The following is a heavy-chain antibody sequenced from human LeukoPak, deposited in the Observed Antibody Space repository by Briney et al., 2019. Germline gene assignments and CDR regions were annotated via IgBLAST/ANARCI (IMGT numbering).Heavy chain of an antibody. D-gene: IGHD2-21*02. CDR3: ARGGGDHPYYFDY. V-gene: IGHV1-69*13. J-gene: IGHJ4*02. CDR2: IIPIFGTA. Sequence: GASAKVSYKASGGTFSSYAISWVRQAPGQGLEWMGGIIPIFGTANYAQKFQGRVTITADESTSTAYMELSSLRSEDTAVYYCARGGGDHPYYFDYWGQGTLVTVSS. CDR1: GGTFSSYA.